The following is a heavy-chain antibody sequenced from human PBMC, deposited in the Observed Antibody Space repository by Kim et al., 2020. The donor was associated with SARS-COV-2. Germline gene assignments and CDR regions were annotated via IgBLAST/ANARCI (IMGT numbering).Heavy chain of an antibody. D-gene: IGHD2-21*02. CDR2: ISYDGSNK. J-gene: IGHJ3*02. CDR1: GFTFSSYA. CDR3: ARDAVWYCGGDCHNAFD. V-gene: IGHV3-30*04. Sequence: GGSLRLSCAASGFTFSSYAMHWVRQAPGKGLEWVAVISYDGSNKYYADSVKGRFTISRDNSKNTLYLQMNSLRAEDTAVYYCARDAVWYCGGDCHNAFD.